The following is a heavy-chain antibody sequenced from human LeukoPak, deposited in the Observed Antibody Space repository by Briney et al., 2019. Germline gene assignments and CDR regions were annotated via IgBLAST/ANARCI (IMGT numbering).Heavy chain of an antibody. V-gene: IGHV1-69*06. J-gene: IGHJ6*03. D-gene: IGHD5-12*01. CDR1: GGTFSSHG. Sequence: SVKVSCEASGGTFSSHGISWVRQAPGQGIEWMGGIIPIFGTANYAQKFQGRVTITADKSTSTASMELSSLRSEDTAVDYCARGDDIVATIRDYYYYMDVWGKGTTVTVSS. CDR2: IIPIFGTA. CDR3: ARGDDIVATIRDYYYYMDV.